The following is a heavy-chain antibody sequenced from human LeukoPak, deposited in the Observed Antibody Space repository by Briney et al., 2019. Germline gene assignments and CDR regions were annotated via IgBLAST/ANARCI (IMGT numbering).Heavy chain of an antibody. V-gene: IGHV3-7*01. CDR3: ARGPPYGSRSDYFDY. CDR1: GLIFSRST. D-gene: IGHD3-10*01. J-gene: IGHJ4*02. Sequence: GGSLRLSCEASGLIFSRSTISWVRQVPGKGLEWVASVKKDASEKYYVDSVKGRFTIPRDNAKNSLYLQMSSLRVEDTAVYYCARGPPYGSRSDYFDYWGQGTLVTVSA. CDR2: VKKDASEK.